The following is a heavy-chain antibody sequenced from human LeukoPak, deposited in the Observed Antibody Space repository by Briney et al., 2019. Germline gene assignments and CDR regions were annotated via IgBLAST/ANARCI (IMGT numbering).Heavy chain of an antibody. V-gene: IGHV4-39*02. Sequence: SETLSLTCTVSGGSISSSSCYWGWIRQPPGKGLEWIGSIYYSGSTYYNPSLKSRVTISVDTSKNQFSLKLSSVTAADTAVYYCARDVRVGSGSSYELNNWFDPWGQGTLVTVSS. J-gene: IGHJ5*02. D-gene: IGHD3-10*01. CDR1: GGSISSSSCY. CDR3: ARDVRVGSGSSYELNNWFDP. CDR2: IYYSGST.